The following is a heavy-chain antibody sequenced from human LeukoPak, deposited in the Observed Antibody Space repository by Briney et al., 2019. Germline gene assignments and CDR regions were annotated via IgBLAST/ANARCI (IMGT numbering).Heavy chain of an antibody. V-gene: IGHV4-39*01. CDR1: GGSISSSSYY. CDR2: IYYSGST. Sequence: PSETLSLTCTVSGGSISSSSYYWGWIRQPPGKGLEWIGSIYYSGSTYYNPSLKSRVTISVDTSKNQFSLKLSSVTAADTAVYYCARTRYCSSTSCYFSAAYYYYYMDVWGKGTTVTISS. J-gene: IGHJ6*03. D-gene: IGHD2-2*01. CDR3: ARTRYCSSTSCYFSAAYYYYYMDV.